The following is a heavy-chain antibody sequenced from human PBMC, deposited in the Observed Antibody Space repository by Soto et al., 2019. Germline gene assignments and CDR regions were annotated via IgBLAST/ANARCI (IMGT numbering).Heavy chain of an antibody. CDR2: IRSKTDDGPT. D-gene: IGHD4-17*01. CDR1: GFTFSNAW. V-gene: IGHV3-15*05. J-gene: IGHJ4*02. Sequence: PVGSLRLSCAASGFTFSNAWMTWVRQAPGKGREWVGRIRSKTDDGPTDYAAPVKGRFTISRDDTSNTLYLQMNSLKSEDTAVYYCTTQLATSVTQFHYWGQGTLVTVSS. CDR3: TTQLATSVTQFHY.